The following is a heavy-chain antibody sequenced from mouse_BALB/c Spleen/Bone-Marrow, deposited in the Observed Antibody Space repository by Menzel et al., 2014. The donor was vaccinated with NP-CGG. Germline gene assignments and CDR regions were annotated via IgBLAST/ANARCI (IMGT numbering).Heavy chain of an antibody. CDR1: GFTFSSYG. V-gene: IGHV5-6-3*01. J-gene: IGHJ2*01. D-gene: IGHD2-1*01. Sequence: VQLKKSGGGLVQPGGSLKLSCAASGFTFSSYGMSWVCPTPEKRLEVVASINSNGGSTYYPDSVKGRFTISRDNAKNTLSLQMSSLKSEDTAMYYCARGNYGNYVDYFDYWGQGTTLTVSS. CDR2: INSNGGST. CDR3: ARGNYGNYVDYFDY.